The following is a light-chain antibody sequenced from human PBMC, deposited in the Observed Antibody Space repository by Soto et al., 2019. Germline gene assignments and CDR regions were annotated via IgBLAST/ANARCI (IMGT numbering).Light chain of an antibody. Sequence: QSALTQPASVSGSPGQSITISCTGTSSDVGGYNYVSWYQQHPGKAPKLMIYEVSNRPSGVSDRFSGSRSCNTASLTISGLQAEDESDYYCTSYTSSSTWVFGGGTKLTVL. CDR3: TSYTSSSTWV. J-gene: IGLJ3*02. CDR2: EVS. CDR1: SSDVGGYNY. V-gene: IGLV2-14*01.